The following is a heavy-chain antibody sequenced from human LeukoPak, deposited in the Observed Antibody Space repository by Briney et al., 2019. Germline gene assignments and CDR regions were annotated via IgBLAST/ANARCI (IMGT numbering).Heavy chain of an antibody. Sequence: GGSLRLSCAASGFTFSNYGMHWVRQAPGKGLEWVAFIRYDGSNTYYEDSMKGRFTISRDNSKNMLYLQINSLRLEDTAVYYCAESSGYGYFQYWGQGTLVTVSS. D-gene: IGHD3-22*01. CDR2: IRYDGSNT. J-gene: IGHJ1*01. V-gene: IGHV3-30*02. CDR1: GFTFSNYG. CDR3: AESSGYGYFQY.